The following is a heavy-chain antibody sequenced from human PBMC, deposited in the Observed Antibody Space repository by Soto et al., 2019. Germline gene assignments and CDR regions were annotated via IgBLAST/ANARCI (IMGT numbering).Heavy chain of an antibody. CDR2: INPNSGGT. J-gene: IGHJ6*02. CDR1: GYTFTGYY. Sequence: GASVKVSCKASGYTFTGYYMHWVRQAPGQGLEWMGWINPNSGGTNYAQKFQGWVTMTRDTSISTAYMELSRLRSDDTAVYYCARDEGVGDYYYGMDVWGQGTTVTVSS. D-gene: IGHD2-15*01. CDR3: ARDEGVGDYYYGMDV. V-gene: IGHV1-2*04.